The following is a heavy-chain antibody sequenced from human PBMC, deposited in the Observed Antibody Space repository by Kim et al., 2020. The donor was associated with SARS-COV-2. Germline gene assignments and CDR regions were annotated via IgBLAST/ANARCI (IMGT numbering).Heavy chain of an antibody. D-gene: IGHD2-15*01. CDR2: ICGGGLTT. Sequence: GGSLRLSCAASGFTFSNYAMSWVRQAPGKGLEWLSVICGGGLTTYYADSVKGRFTISRDNSKNTLYLQMNSLRAEDTAVYYCAKGGGGSCYSRVDYWGQGTLVTVSS. V-gene: IGHV3-23*01. CDR1: GFTFSNYA. J-gene: IGHJ4*02. CDR3: AKGGGGSCYSRVDY.